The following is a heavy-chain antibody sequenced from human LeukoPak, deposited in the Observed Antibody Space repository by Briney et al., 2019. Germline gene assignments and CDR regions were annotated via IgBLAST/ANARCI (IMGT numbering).Heavy chain of an antibody. J-gene: IGHJ4*02. CDR1: GFTFSNYW. CDR3: AREGYYGSGSPPSLYFDY. V-gene: IGHV3-30*03. Sequence: QSGGSLRLSCAASGFTFSNYWMHWVRQAPGKGLEWVAVTSSDLNVKLYADSVKGRFTISRDNSRSTLYLQMNSLRPEDTAIYYCAREGYYGSGSPPSLYFDYWGQGTLVTVSS. CDR2: TSSDLNVK. D-gene: IGHD3-10*01.